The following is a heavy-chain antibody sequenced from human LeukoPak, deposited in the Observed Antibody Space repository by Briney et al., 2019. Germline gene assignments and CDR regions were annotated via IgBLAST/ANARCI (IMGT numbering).Heavy chain of an antibody. CDR3: ARDHVPYYYDSSGPYYFDY. Sequence: GGSLRLSCAASGFTFSGSALHWVRQAPGKGLEWVSYISSSSSTIYYADSVKGRFTISRDNAKNSLYLQMNSLRAEDTAVYYCARDHVPYYYDSSGPYYFDYWGQGTLVTVSS. V-gene: IGHV3-48*01. CDR2: ISSSSSTI. D-gene: IGHD3-22*01. J-gene: IGHJ4*02. CDR1: GFTFSGSA.